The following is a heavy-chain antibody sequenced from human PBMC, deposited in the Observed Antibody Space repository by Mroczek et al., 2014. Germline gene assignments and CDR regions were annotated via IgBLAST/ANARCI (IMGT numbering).Heavy chain of an antibody. V-gene: IGHV3-23*01. Sequence: VQLQESGGGLVQPGGSLRLSCAASGFTFSSYAMSWVRQAPGKGLEWVSAISGSGGSTYYADSVKGRFTISRDNSKNTLYLQMNSLRAEDTAVYYCAKDLWDIVLMVYAKHGGYYYGMDVWGQGTTVTRLL. CDR2: ISGSGGST. CDR3: AKDLWDIVLMVYAKHGGYYYGMDV. D-gene: IGHD2-8*01. J-gene: IGHJ6*02. CDR1: GFTFSSYA.